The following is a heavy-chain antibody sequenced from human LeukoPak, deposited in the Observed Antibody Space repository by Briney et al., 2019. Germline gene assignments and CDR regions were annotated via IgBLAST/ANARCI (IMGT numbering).Heavy chain of an antibody. CDR2: IYYSGST. CDR3: ARHSTSGWNWFDP. Sequence: SQTLSLTCTVSGGSISSGGYYWSWIRQHPGKGLEWIGYIYYSGSTNYNPSLKSRVTISVDTSKNQFSLKLSSVTAADTAVYYCARHSTSGWNWFDPWGQGTLVTVSS. J-gene: IGHJ5*02. CDR1: GGSISSGGYY. V-gene: IGHV4-31*03. D-gene: IGHD6-19*01.